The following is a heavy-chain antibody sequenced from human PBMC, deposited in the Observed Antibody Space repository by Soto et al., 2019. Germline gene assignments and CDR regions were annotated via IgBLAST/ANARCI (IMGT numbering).Heavy chain of an antibody. J-gene: IGHJ4*02. D-gene: IGHD3-22*01. CDR3: AIEMHDSGGSSFDH. CDR2: FYHNGRT. CDR1: GGSINNGGFS. V-gene: IGHV4-30-2*01. Sequence: SETLSLTCVVSGGSINNGGFSWTWIRQAPGKGLEWIVCFYHNGRTLYNPSLKARVSISEDRSKSEFSLNLRSVTAADTAVYFCAIEMHDSGGSSFDHWGQGALVTVSS.